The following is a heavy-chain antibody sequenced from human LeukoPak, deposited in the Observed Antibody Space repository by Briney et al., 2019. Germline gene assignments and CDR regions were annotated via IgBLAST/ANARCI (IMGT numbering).Heavy chain of an antibody. CDR2: IYTSGST. CDR3: ARSHSRPHYYYYMDV. V-gene: IGHV4-4*07. CDR1: GGSISRYY. D-gene: IGHD2-21*01. Sequence: SETLSLTCTVSGGSISRYYWSWIRQPAGKGLEWIGRIYTSGSTNYNPSLKSRVTMSVDTSKNQFSLKLSSVTAADTAVYYCARSHSRPHYYYYMDVWGKGTTVTVSS. J-gene: IGHJ6*03.